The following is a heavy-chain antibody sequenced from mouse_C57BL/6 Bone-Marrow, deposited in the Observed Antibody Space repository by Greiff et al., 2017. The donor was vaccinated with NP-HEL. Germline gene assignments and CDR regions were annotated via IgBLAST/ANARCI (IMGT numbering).Heavy chain of an antibody. CDR1: GFNIKDAY. Sequence: DVKLQESGAELVRPGASVKLSCTVSGFNIKDAYMHWVKQRPEPGLGWIGWIDPENGDTEYAAKFQGTAPITADTSSNTAYLQLSSLTSEDTAVYYCTTGGSSPYAMDYWGQGTSVTVSS. J-gene: IGHJ4*01. D-gene: IGHD1-1*01. CDR3: TTGGSSPYAMDY. V-gene: IGHV14-4*01. CDR2: IDPENGDT.